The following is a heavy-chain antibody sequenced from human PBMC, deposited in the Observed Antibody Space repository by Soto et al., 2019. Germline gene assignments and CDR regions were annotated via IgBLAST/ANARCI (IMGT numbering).Heavy chain of an antibody. CDR1: GYSISSSNW. CDR3: ARREIQGPIDY. Sequence: QVQLQESGPGLVKPSDTLSLTCAVSGYSISSSNWWGWIGQPPGKGLDWVGYIYYSGTTYYNPSLKSRVTMSVDTSKNQFSLKLTSVTAVDTAVYYCARREIQGPIDYWGQGTLVTVSS. J-gene: IGHJ4*02. D-gene: IGHD1-26*01. CDR2: IYYSGTT. V-gene: IGHV4-28*01.